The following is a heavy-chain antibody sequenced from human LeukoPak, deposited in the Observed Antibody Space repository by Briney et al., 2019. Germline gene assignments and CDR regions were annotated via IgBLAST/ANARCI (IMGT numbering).Heavy chain of an antibody. CDR2: AYYSGST. CDR1: GGSISSYY. V-gene: IGHV4-59*01. J-gene: IGHJ6*02. D-gene: IGHD3-10*01. CDR3: ASRSGRNYYGMDV. Sequence: SETLSLTCTVSGGSISSYYWNWIRQPPGKSLEWLGYAYYSGSTNYNPSLKTRLTISVDTSKAQFSLTLRSMTAADTAIYYCASRSGRNYYGMDVWGQGTTVIVSS.